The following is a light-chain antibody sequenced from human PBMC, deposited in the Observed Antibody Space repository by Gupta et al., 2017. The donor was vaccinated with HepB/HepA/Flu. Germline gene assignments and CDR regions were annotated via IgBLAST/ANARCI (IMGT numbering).Light chain of an antibody. CDR3: QQLNRYHALT. CDR2: AAS. V-gene: IGKV1-9*01. J-gene: IGKJ4*01. CDR1: QGISSY. Sequence: DIQLTQSPSFLSASVGDRVTITCRASQGISSYLAWYQQKPGKAPKLLIYAASTLQSGVPSRFSGSGSGTEFTLTISSLQPEEFATYYCQQLNRYHALTFGGGTKVEIK.